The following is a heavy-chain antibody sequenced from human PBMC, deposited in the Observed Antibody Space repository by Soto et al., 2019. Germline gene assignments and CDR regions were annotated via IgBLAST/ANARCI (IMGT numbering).Heavy chain of an antibody. D-gene: IGHD2-2*01. V-gene: IGHV3-23*01. CDR2: ISGSGGST. CDR3: VIGAAISSDAFDI. Sequence: PGGSLRLSCAASGFTFSSYAMSWVRQAPGKGLEWVSAISGSGGSTYYADSVKGRFTISRDNSKNTLYLQMNSLRAEDTAVYYCVIGAAISSDAFDIWGQGTMVTVSS. CDR1: GFTFSSYA. J-gene: IGHJ3*02.